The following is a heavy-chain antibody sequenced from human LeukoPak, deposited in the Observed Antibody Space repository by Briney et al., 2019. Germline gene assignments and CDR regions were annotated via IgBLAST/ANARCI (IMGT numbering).Heavy chain of an antibody. J-gene: IGHJ5*02. D-gene: IGHD3-16*02. V-gene: IGHV3-43*02. CDR2: ITGDGAST. CDR1: GFTFGDYA. Sequence: PGGSLRLSCAASGFTFGDYAMHWVRQAPGKGLEWVSLITGDGASTYYADSVKGRFTISRDDSRDSLFLQMNSLRTEDTAFYYCAKTSYLDPWSQGTLVTVSS. CDR3: AKTSYLDP.